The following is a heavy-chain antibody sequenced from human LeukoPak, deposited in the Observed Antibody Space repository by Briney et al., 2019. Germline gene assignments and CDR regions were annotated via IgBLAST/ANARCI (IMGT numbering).Heavy chain of an antibody. D-gene: IGHD3-10*01. CDR2: IWYDGSNK. J-gene: IGHJ4*02. V-gene: IGHV3-33*06. Sequence: GRSLRLSCAASGFTFSSHGMHWVRQAPGKGLEWVAVIWYDGSNKYYADSVKGRFTISRDNSKNTLYLQMNSLRAEDTAVYYCAKEYYYGSGSKVDYWGQGTLVTVSS. CDR1: GFTFSSHG. CDR3: AKEYYYGSGSKVDY.